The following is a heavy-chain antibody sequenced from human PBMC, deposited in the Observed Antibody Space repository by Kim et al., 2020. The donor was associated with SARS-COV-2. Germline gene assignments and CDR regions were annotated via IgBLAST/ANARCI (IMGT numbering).Heavy chain of an antibody. CDR2: IKYDGSDK. J-gene: IGHJ3*02. CDR3: ARVSRSLGDAFDI. CDR1: GFTFTNHW. V-gene: IGHV3-7*01. Sequence: GGSLRLSCAATGFTFTNHWMSWVRQAPGKGLEWVAIIKYDGSDKYYVDSVKGRFTISRDNARNSLSLQMNSLRAEDTAVYSCARVSRSLGDAFDIWGQGTMVTVSS. D-gene: IGHD3-16*02.